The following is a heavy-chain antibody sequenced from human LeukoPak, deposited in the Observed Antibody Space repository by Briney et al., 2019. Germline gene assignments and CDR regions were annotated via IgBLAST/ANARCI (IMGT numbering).Heavy chain of an antibody. CDR1: GFYFANYA. J-gene: IGHJ4*02. D-gene: IGHD2-15*01. Sequence: GGSLRLSCAASGFYFANYAMSWVRQAPGKGLEWVSATVGGGSPNTYHADSVKGRFTISRDNSKNTLFLQMNSLRAEDTAIYYCTKAPIVSCSGAFCYPFDSWGQETLVTVSS. CDR2: TVGGGSPNT. V-gene: IGHV3-23*01. CDR3: TKAPIVSCSGAFCYPFDS.